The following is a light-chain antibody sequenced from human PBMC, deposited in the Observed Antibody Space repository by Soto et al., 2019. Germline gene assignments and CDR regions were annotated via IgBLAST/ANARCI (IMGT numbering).Light chain of an antibody. Sequence: QSALTQPRSVSGSPGQSVTISCTGTSSDVGGYNYVSWYQQYPGKAPKPMIYDVTKRPSGVPYRFSGSKSGNTASLTISGLQAEDEADYYCCSYAGSYTQVFGGGTKVTVL. J-gene: IGLJ3*02. CDR3: CSYAGSYTQV. CDR2: DVT. V-gene: IGLV2-11*01. CDR1: SSDVGGYNY.